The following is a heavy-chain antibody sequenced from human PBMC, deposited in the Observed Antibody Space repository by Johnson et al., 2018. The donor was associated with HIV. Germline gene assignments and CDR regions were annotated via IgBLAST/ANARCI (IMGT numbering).Heavy chain of an antibody. V-gene: IGHV3-43*01. D-gene: IGHD6-13*01. Sequence: VQLVESGGVVVQPGGSLRLSCAASGFTFDDYTMHWVRQAPGKGLEWVSLISWNSGSIGYADSVRGRFTISRDNAKNSLYLQMNSLRAEETALYYCARVDKNSSSWSAFDFWGQGTMVTVSS. CDR1: GFTFDDYT. CDR2: ISWNSGSI. J-gene: IGHJ3*01. CDR3: ARVDKNSSSWSAFDF.